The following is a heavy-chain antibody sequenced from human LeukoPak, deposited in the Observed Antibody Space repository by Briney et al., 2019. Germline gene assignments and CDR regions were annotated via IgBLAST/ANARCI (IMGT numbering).Heavy chain of an antibody. V-gene: IGHV3-30*02. CDR3: AKDKGSQYYFDY. Sequence: GGSLRLSCAASGFAFSNYWMSWVRQAPGKGLEWVAFIRYDGSNKYYADSVKGRFTISRDNSKNTLYLQMNSLRAEDTAVYYCAKDKGSQYYFDYWGQGTLVTVSS. CDR1: GFAFSNYW. D-gene: IGHD1-26*01. CDR2: IRYDGSNK. J-gene: IGHJ4*02.